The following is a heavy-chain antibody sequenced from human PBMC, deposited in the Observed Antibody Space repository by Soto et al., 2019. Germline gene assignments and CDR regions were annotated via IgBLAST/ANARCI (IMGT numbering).Heavy chain of an antibody. CDR2: IYYSGST. D-gene: IGHD6-13*01. J-gene: IGHJ4*02. V-gene: IGHV4-39*01. Sequence: SETLSLTCTVSGGSISSSSYYWGWIRQPPGKGLEWIGSIYYSGSTYYNPSLKSRVTISVDTSKNQFSLKLSSVTAADTAVYYCARRVNSIAAAGTFDYWGQGTLVTVSS. CDR1: GGSISSSSYY. CDR3: ARRVNSIAAAGTFDY.